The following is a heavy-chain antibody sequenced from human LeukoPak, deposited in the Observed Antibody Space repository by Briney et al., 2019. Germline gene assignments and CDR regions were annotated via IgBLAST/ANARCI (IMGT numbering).Heavy chain of an antibody. D-gene: IGHD3-22*01. CDR3: ARRSLNYYDSSGFYFDS. J-gene: IGHJ4*02. V-gene: IGHV5-51*01. CDR1: GYSFTNHW. Sequence: GESLKISCKGSGYSFTNHWIGWVRQMAGKGLEWMGVIYPGDSDTRYSPSFQGQVTISADTSISTAYVQWNSLKSSDTAMYYCARRSLNYYDSSGFYFDSWGQGTLVTVSS. CDR2: IYPGDSDT.